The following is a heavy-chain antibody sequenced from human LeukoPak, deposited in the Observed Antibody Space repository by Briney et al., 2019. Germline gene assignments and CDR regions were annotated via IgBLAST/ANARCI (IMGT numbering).Heavy chain of an antibody. J-gene: IGHJ4*02. Sequence: GGSLRLSCAASGFTFSDHYMIWLRQAPGKGLESISYISHNGDTKYYADSVKGRLSISRDNAESSLYLEMNSLRVEDTAVYYCARDRHGYFDYWGQGTLVTVSS. CDR1: GFTFSDHY. CDR3: ARDRHGYFDY. V-gene: IGHV3-11*01. CDR2: ISHNGDTK. D-gene: IGHD6-13*01.